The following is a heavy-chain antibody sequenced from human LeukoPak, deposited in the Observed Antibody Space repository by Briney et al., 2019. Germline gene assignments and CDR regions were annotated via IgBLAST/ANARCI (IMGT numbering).Heavy chain of an antibody. CDR1: GFTFSSYA. CDR3: AKDPMVRGVITY. J-gene: IGHJ4*02. Sequence: GGSLRLSCAASGFTFSSYAMSWVRQAPGKGLEWVSAISGSGGSTYYADSVRGRFTISRDNSKNTLYLQMNSLRAEDTAVYYCAKDPMVRGVITYWGQGTLVTVSS. V-gene: IGHV3-23*01. CDR2: ISGSGGST. D-gene: IGHD3-10*01.